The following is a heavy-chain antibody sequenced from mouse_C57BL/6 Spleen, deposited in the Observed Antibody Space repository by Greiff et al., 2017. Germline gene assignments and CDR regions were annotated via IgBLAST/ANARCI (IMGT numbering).Heavy chain of an antibody. V-gene: IGHV1-39*01. CDR2: INPNYGNT. D-gene: IGHD1-1*01. CDR1: GYTFTDYN. Sequence: VQLKESGPELVKPGASVKISCKASGYTFTDYNMNWVKQSNGKSLEWIGVINPNYGNTSYNQKFKGKSTLTVDKSSSTAYMQRNSLTSEDSAVYYCAKGYYGSSYYVDYWGQGTTLTVSS. J-gene: IGHJ2*01. CDR3: AKGYYGSSYYVDY.